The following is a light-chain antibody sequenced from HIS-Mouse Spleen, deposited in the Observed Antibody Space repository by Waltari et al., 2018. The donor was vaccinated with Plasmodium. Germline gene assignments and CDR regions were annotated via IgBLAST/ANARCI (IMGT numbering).Light chain of an antibody. V-gene: IGLV3-25*03. CDR1: ALPKQY. CDR2: KDR. CDR3: QSADSSGTPNWV. J-gene: IGLJ3*02. Sequence: SYELTQPPSVSVSPGQTARITCSGDALPKQYASWYQQKPGQAPVLVIYKDRERTSGIPERFSGSSSGTTVTLTSSGVQAEDEADYYCQSADSSGTPNWVFGGGTKLTVL.